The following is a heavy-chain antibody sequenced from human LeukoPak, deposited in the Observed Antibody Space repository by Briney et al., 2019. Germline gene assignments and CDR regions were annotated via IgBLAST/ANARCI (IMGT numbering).Heavy chain of an antibody. CDR2: INPNSGGT. V-gene: IGHV1-2*02. Sequence: GASVKVSCKASGYTFTSYGISWVRQAPGQGLEWMGWINPNSGGTNYAQKFQGRVTMTRDTSISTAYMELSRLRSDDTAVYYCARGLYYYDSSGYYSGDYFDYWGQGTLVTVSS. CDR1: GYTFTSYG. CDR3: ARGLYYYDSSGYYSGDYFDY. D-gene: IGHD3-22*01. J-gene: IGHJ4*02.